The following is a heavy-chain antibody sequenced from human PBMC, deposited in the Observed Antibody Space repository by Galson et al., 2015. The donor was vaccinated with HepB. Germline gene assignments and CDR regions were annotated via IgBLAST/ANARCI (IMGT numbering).Heavy chain of an antibody. J-gene: IGHJ6*02. CDR3: ARDGYYYDSSGYLGKGPRYYYYGMDV. CDR1: GYIFISYG. Sequence: AVKVSCKASGYIFISYGISWVRQAPGQGLEWMGWISGYNGNTNYAQKFQGRVTMTTDTTTDTAYMDLRSLRSDDTAVYFCARDGYYYDSSGYLGKGPRYYYYGMDVWGQGTTVTVSS. V-gene: IGHV1-18*01. CDR2: ISGYNGNT. D-gene: IGHD3-22*01.